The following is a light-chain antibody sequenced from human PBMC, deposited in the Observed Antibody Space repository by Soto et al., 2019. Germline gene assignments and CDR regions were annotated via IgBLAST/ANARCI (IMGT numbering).Light chain of an antibody. CDR2: EVT. J-gene: IGLJ3*02. Sequence: QSALTQPPSASGSPGQSVTISCTGTSSDVGAYNYVSWYQQYPGKAPKLMIYEVTKRPSGVPDRFSGSKSDKTASLTVSGLQPEDEADYYCTSYAGSNTWVFGGGTKLTVL. CDR1: SSDVGAYNY. CDR3: TSYAGSNTWV. V-gene: IGLV2-8*01.